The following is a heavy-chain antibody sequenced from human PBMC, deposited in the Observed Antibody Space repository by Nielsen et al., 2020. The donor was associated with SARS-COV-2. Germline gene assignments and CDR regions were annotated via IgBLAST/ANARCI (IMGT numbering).Heavy chain of an antibody. J-gene: IGHJ4*02. V-gene: IGHV4-59*01. Sequence: SETLSLTCTVSGGSISSYSWSWIRQPPGKGLEWIGYIYYSGSTNYNPSLKSRVTISVDTSKNQFSLKLSSVTAADTAVYYCASVVGATYSFDYWGQGTLVTVSS. D-gene: IGHD1-26*01. CDR1: GGSISSYS. CDR2: IYYSGST. CDR3: ASVVGATYSFDY.